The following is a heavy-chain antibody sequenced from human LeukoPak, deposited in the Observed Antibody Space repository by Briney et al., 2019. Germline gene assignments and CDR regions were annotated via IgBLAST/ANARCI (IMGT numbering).Heavy chain of an antibody. Sequence: SETLSLTCTVSGGSISSSTYYWGWIRQPPGKELEWIGSLYYSGSTYYNSSLRRRVTISGDTSNNQFSLKLSSVTAADTAVYYCASGDIPQVWGQGTLVTVSS. CDR3: ASGDIPQV. V-gene: IGHV4-39*07. CDR2: LYYSGST. D-gene: IGHD2-2*02. CDR1: GGSISSSTYY. J-gene: IGHJ4*02.